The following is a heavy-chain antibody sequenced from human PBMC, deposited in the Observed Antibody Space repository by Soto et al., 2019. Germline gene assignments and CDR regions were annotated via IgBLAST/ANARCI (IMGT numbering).Heavy chain of an antibody. CDR3: ARGFEAARSFDY. D-gene: IGHD6-6*01. V-gene: IGHV1-3*01. CDR2: INAANDNT. Sequence: VKVSCKASGYTFTNYLMHWVRQAPGQRLEWMGWINAANDNTKYSQKLQGRVTFTRDTSATTAYMELSSLRSEDTAVYYCARGFEAARSFDYWGQGALVTVSS. CDR1: GYTFTNYL. J-gene: IGHJ4*02.